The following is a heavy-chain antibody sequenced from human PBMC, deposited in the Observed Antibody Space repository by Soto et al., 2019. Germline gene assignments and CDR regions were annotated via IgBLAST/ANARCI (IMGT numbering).Heavy chain of an antibody. V-gene: IGHV3-33*05. D-gene: IGHD3-16*01. J-gene: IGHJ4*02. CDR3: ARLGTTGGLDV. Sequence: QVQLVESGGGVVQPGTSLRLSCVGSGFTFRSYVIHWVRQAPGKGLEWVALTSYDGSNNFYGDSVKGRFTISRHNSRNTVELQMDSLRFEDTDLYYCARLGTTGGLDVWGQGTLVSVSS. CDR1: GFTFRSYV. CDR2: TSYDGSNN.